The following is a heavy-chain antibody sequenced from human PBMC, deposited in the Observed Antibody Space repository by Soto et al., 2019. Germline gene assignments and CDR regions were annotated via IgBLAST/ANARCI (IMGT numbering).Heavy chain of an antibody. V-gene: IGHV5-51*01. CDR2: IYPGDSDT. Sequence: GAALKSSGEGSGETVTSYWIGWVRQMPGKGLEWMGIIYPGDSDTRYSPSFQGQVTISADKSISTTYLQWSSLKASDTAMYYCARHVNYGSGSFNYWGQGTLVTVSS. J-gene: IGHJ4*02. CDR3: ARHVNYGSGSFNY. CDR1: GETVTSYW. D-gene: IGHD3-10*01.